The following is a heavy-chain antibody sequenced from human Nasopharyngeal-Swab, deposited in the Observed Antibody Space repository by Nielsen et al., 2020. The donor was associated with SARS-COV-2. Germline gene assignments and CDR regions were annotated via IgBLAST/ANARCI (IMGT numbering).Heavy chain of an antibody. J-gene: IGHJ4*02. CDR1: GFSLSTSKVG. D-gene: IGHD6-19*01. CDR2: LYWDDDN. Sequence: SGPTLVKPSQTLTLTCTFSGFSLSTSKVGVSWVRQLPGKALEWLALLYWDDDNRYNPSLKNRITITRDTSKNQVVLTMTNMDPVDTATYYCVHSTGWRLDYWGQGTLVTVSS. V-gene: IGHV2-5*02. CDR3: VHSTGWRLDY.